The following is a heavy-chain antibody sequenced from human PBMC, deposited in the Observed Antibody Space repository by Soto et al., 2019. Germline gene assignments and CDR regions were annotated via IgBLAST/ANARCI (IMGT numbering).Heavy chain of an antibody. J-gene: IGHJ5*01. Sequence: QITLKESGPTLVKPTQTLTLTCTCSGFSRTTSGVGMGWIRQPPGKALEWLALIYWDDDKRYSPSLKSRLTITKHTSRNQVLLTMTNMDPVDTATYFCAHRDGLGEFDSWGQGTLVTASS. CDR1: GFSRTTSGVG. V-gene: IGHV2-5*02. D-gene: IGHD3-10*01. CDR3: AHRDGLGEFDS. CDR2: IYWDDDK.